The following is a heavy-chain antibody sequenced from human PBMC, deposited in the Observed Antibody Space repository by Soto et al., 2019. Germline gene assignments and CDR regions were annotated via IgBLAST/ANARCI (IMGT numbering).Heavy chain of an antibody. CDR2: IYSGGST. CDR3: ARAPSGQQLAFDY. V-gene: IGHV3-53*01. D-gene: IGHD6-13*01. CDR1: GFTVSSNY. J-gene: IGHJ4*02. Sequence: PGGSLRLSCAASGFTVSSNYMSWVRQAPGKGLEWVSVIYSGGSTYYADSVKGRFTISRDNSKNTLYLQMNSLRAEDTAVYYCARAPSGQQLAFDYWGRGTLVTVSS.